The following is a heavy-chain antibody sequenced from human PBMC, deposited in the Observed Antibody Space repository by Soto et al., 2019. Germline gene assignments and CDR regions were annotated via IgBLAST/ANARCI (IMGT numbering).Heavy chain of an antibody. V-gene: IGHV3-23*01. CDR1: GFTFTNYA. CDR2: TSGSGGST. Sequence: GGSLRLSCAASGFTFTNYAMTWVRQAPGKGLEWVSVTSGSGGSTYYADSVKGRFTISRDNSKNTLYLQMDSLRAEDTAVYYCAKVIVVIAAAGDYFDHWGQGTLVTVSS. D-gene: IGHD2-21*01. CDR3: AKVIVVIAAAGDYFDH. J-gene: IGHJ4*02.